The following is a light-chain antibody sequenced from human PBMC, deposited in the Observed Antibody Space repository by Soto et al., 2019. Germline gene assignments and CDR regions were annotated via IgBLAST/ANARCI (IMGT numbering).Light chain of an antibody. CDR1: QNINSY. V-gene: IGKV3-11*01. Sequence: EIVLTQSPATLSLSPGXRATLSCRASQNINSYLAWYQQKPGQAPRLLIYATSNRATGIPARFSGSGSGTDFTLSISSLEPEDFAVYYCQQRSSWPFTFGPGTKGDIK. J-gene: IGKJ3*01. CDR3: QQRSSWPFT. CDR2: ATS.